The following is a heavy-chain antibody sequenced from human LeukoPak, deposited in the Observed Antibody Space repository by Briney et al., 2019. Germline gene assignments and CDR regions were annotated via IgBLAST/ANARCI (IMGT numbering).Heavy chain of an antibody. J-gene: IGHJ4*02. CDR2: INHSGST. CDR1: GGSFSGYY. CDR3: ARHQVYYDFWSGPDY. Sequence: KASETLSLTCAVYGGSFSGYYWSWIRQPPGKGLEWIGEINHSGSTNYNPSLKSRVTISVDTSKNQFSLKLSSVTAADTAVYYCARHQVYYDFWSGPDYWGQGTLVTVSS. V-gene: IGHV4-34*01. D-gene: IGHD3-3*01.